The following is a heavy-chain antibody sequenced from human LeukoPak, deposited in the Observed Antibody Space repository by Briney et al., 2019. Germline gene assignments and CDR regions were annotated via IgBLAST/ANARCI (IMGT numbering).Heavy chain of an antibody. Sequence: SETLSLTCAVYGGSFSGYYWSWIRQPPGKGLEWIGEINHSGSTNYNPSLKSRVTISVDTSKNQFSLKLSSVTAADTAVYYCARHGYSGSYYALGYWGQGTLVTVSS. CDR3: ARHGYSGSYYALGY. CDR2: INHSGST. J-gene: IGHJ4*02. D-gene: IGHD1-26*01. CDR1: GGSFSGYY. V-gene: IGHV4-34*01.